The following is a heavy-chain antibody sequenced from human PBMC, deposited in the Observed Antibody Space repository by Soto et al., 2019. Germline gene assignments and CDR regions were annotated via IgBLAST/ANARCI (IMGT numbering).Heavy chain of an antibody. CDR3: ARSIAVAGKRVTYYYYGMDV. V-gene: IGHV3-33*01. Sequence: QVQLVESGGGVVQPGRSLRLSCAASGFTFSSYGMHWVRQAPSKGLEWVAVIWYDGSNKYYADSVKGRFTISRDNSKNTLYLQMNSLRAEDTAVYYCARSIAVAGKRVTYYYYGMDVWGQGTTVTVSS. CDR1: GFTFSSYG. CDR2: IWYDGSNK. J-gene: IGHJ6*02. D-gene: IGHD6-19*01.